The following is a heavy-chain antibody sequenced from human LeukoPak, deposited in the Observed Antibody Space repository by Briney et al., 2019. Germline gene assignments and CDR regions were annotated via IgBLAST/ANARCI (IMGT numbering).Heavy chain of an antibody. V-gene: IGHV3-7*03. Sequence: PGGSLRLSCAASGFMFSSNWMSWVRLAPGKGPEWVANIKEDGTETYYVDSVKGRFTISRDNAKNSLYLQMNSLRVEDTAVYYCAKDPGIAAAGTSFDYWGQGTLVTVSS. J-gene: IGHJ4*02. CDR1: GFMFSSNW. CDR2: IKEDGTET. CDR3: AKDPGIAAAGTSFDY. D-gene: IGHD6-13*01.